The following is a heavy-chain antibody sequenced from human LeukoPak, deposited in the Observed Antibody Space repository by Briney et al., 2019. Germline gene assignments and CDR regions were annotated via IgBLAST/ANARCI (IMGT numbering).Heavy chain of an antibody. CDR1: GESLSGYY. CDR3: VRGAGHYDLPWGTFRPVYYDF. CDR2: INQRGLT. V-gene: IGHV4-34*01. J-gene: IGHJ4*02. Sequence: SETLSLTCAVFGESLSGYYWSWTRQTPGKGLEWIGDINQRGLTNYNPSLQSRAAISGDTSKRLVSLSLTSVTAADSAIYYCVRGAGHYDLPWGTFRPVYYDFWGPGSLVTVSS. D-gene: IGHD3-16*02.